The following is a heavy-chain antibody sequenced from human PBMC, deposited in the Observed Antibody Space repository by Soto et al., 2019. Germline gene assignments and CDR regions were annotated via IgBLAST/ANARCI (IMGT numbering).Heavy chain of an antibody. CDR3: AVVFYYYGSGSDS. CDR1: GYNFTDYA. Sequence: QVQLVQSGAEVKKPGASVIVPCKASGYNFTDYALHWMRQAPGQGLEWMGWINPDNSNTKYSQKFQGRVTISSDTSANTAYMELRSLTSEDTAVYYCAVVFYYYGSGSDSWGQGTLVIASS. D-gene: IGHD3-10*01. J-gene: IGHJ5*02. V-gene: IGHV1-3*01. CDR2: INPDNSNT.